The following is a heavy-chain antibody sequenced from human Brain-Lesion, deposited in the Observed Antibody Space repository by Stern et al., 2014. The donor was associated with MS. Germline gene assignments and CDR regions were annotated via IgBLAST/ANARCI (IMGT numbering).Heavy chain of an antibody. D-gene: IGHD2-2*01. CDR2: MYYGGSP. Sequence: QVQLVQSGSGPPPPPHPLPPTSRVSGYSITRAAFSWTWIRQAPGKGLDWIGSMYYGGSPLYNPSLRSRVNISVDPSKNQFSRRLNSVTAADTAVYYCARGRSRVHPPLDPWGHGTLVTVSS. CDR1: GYSITRAAFS. J-gene: IGHJ5*02. CDR3: ARGRSRVHPPLDP. V-gene: IGHV4-30-2*01.